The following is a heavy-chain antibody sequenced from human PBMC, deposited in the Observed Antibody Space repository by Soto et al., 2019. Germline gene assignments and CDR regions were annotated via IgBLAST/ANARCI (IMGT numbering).Heavy chain of an antibody. V-gene: IGHV4-34*01. CDR3: ARGGISHWAYFYYMDV. Sequence: QVQLQQWGAGLLKPSETLSLTCVFSGGSLSDYFWSWIRQPPGMALEWIGEINHLGSINYNPSLKSRVTMSVDTYKNQFSLTLNSVTAADTATYYCARGGISHWAYFYYMDVWDRGTTVTVSS. CDR1: GGSLSDYF. J-gene: IGHJ6*03. CDR2: INHLGSI. D-gene: IGHD2-21*01.